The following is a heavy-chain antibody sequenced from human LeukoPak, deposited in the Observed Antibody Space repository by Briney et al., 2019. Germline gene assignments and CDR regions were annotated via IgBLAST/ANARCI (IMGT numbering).Heavy chain of an antibody. D-gene: IGHD3-3*01. Sequence: ASVKVSCKASGYTFRSLGISWVRQAPGQGLECMGWISVYNGKTNYAQKFQGRVNMTTDSSSTAYMELRSLRSDDRAVYYCASINYDFWSRGLDVWGQGTTVTVSS. CDR1: GYTFRSLG. V-gene: IGHV1-18*01. CDR3: ASINYDFWSRGLDV. J-gene: IGHJ6*02. CDR2: ISVYNGKT.